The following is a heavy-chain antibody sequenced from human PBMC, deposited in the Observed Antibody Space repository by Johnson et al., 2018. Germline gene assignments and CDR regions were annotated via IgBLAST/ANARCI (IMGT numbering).Heavy chain of an antibody. V-gene: IGHV3-48*01. CDR2: ISSSSSTI. Sequence: EVQLVESGGGLVQPGGSLRLSCAAFGFTFSRYSMNWVRQAPGKGLEWVSYISSSSSTIYYADSVKGRFTISRDNAKNSLYLQMNSLRAEDTAGYYCARDQLGQWLALASVQDMWGQGTMVTVSS. CDR1: GFTFSRYS. CDR3: ARDQLGQWLALASVQDM. D-gene: IGHD6-19*01. J-gene: IGHJ3*02.